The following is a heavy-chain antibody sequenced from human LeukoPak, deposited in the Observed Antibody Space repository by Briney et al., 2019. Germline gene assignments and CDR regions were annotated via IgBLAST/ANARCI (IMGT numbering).Heavy chain of an antibody. CDR1: GGTFSSYA. D-gene: IGHD3-22*01. CDR2: IIPIFGTA. V-gene: IGHV1-69*15. Sequence: SVKVSCKASGGTFSSYAISWVRQAPGQGLEWMGRIIPIFGTANYAQKFQGRVTITADESTSTAYMELSSLRSEDTAVYYCARSLGYYYDSSGYYPNWFDPWGQGTLVTVSS. CDR3: ARSLGYYYDSSGYYPNWFDP. J-gene: IGHJ5*02.